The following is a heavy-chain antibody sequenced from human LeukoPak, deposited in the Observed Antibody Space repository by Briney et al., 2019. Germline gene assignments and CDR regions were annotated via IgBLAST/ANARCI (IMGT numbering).Heavy chain of an antibody. Sequence: ASVEVSCKVSGYTLTELSMHWVRQAPGKGLEWMGGSDPEDCETIYAQKFQGRVTMNEDTSTDTAYMGLSSLRSEVSDVYYCATGSLWGQGTLVTVSS. CDR2: SDPEDCET. J-gene: IGHJ4*02. V-gene: IGHV1-24*01. CDR1: GYTLTELS. CDR3: ATGSL.